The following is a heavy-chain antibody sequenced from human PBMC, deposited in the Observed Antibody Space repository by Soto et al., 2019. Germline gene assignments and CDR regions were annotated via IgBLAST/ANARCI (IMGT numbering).Heavy chain of an antibody. D-gene: IGHD4-17*01. CDR3: AKKDYGGTPGY. CDR1: GFTFSSYA. CDR2: ISGSGGST. J-gene: IGHJ4*02. Sequence: GRSLRLSCAASGFTFSSYAMSWVRQAPGKGLEWVSAISGSGGSTYYADSVKGRFTISXXXXXXTXYXQXNXLRAXDPAVYYCAKKDYGGTPGYWGQGTLVTVS. V-gene: IGHV3-23*01.